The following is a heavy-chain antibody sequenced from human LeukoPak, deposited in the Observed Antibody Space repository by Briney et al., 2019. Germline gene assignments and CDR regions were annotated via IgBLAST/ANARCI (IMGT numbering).Heavy chain of an antibody. CDR2: ISAYNGNT. CDR1: GYTFTSYG. J-gene: IGHJ6*02. V-gene: IGHV1-18*01. Sequence: ASVKVSCTASGYTFTSYGISWVRQAPGQGLEWMGWISAYNGNTNYAQKLQGRVTMTTDTSTSTAYMELRSLRSDDTAVYYCARDFGNPRSIVVVPAAMAETKYYYYYGMDVWGQGTTVTVSS. CDR3: ARDFGNPRSIVVVPAAMAETKYYYYYGMDV. D-gene: IGHD2-2*01.